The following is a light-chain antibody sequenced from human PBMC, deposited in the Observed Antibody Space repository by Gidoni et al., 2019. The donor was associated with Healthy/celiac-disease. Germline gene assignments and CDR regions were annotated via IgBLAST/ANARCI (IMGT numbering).Light chain of an antibody. CDR3: NSYTSSSTYV. CDR1: SSDIGGYNY. V-gene: IGLV2-14*01. Sequence: QSALTQPASVSGSPGQSITISCTGTSSDIGGYNYVSWYQHHPGKAPKLMIYEVSNRPSGVSNRFSGSKSGSTASLTISGLQAEDEADYYCNSYTSSSTYVFGTGTKVTVL. J-gene: IGLJ1*01. CDR2: EVS.